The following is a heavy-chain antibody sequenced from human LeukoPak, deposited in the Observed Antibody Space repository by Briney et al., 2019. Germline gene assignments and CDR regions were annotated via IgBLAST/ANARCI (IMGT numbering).Heavy chain of an antibody. CDR3: ARAAYYYGSGTYYMDV. CDR2: IYYSGST. J-gene: IGHJ6*03. V-gene: IGHV4-59*01. Sequence: SETLSLTCTVSGGSISSYYWSWIRQPPGKGLEWIGYIYYSGSTNYNPSLKSRVTISVDTSKNQFSLKLSSVTAADTAVYYCARAAYYYGSGTYYMDVWGKGATVTISS. CDR1: GGSISSYY. D-gene: IGHD3-10*01.